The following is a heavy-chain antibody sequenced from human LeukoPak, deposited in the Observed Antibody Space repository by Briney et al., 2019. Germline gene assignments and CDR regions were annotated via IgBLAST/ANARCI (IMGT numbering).Heavy chain of an antibody. V-gene: IGHV3-20*04. CDR2: INWNGGST. D-gene: IGHD3-22*01. CDR1: GFTFDDYG. J-gene: IGHJ4*02. Sequence: GGSLRLSCAASGFTFDDYGMSWVRQAPGKGLEWVSGINWNGGSTGYADSVKGRFTISRDNAENSLYLQMNSLRAEDTALYYCARLYYDSSGYYFLYDYWGQGTLVTVSS. CDR3: ARLYYDSSGYYFLYDY.